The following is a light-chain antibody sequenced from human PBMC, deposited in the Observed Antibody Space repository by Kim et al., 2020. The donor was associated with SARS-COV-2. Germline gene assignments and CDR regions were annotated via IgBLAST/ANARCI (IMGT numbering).Light chain of an antibody. CDR2: AAS. Sequence: EVVMTQSPATLSVSPGERATLSCRASQSVSTNLAWFQQKPGQAPRLLIYAASTRATGIPARFTGSGSGTEFTLTIISLQSEDFAVYYCQHYNSRPRGYTFGEGTKLEI. CDR1: QSVSTN. V-gene: IGKV3-15*01. J-gene: IGKJ2*01. CDR3: QHYNSRPRGYT.